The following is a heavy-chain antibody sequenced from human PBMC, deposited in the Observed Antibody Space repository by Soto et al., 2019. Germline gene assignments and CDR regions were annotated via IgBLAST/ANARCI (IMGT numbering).Heavy chain of an antibody. J-gene: IGHJ6*02. CDR1: GYTFTSYG. V-gene: IGHV1-18*01. CDR2: ISAYNGNT. D-gene: IGHD2-21*02. CDR3: AKQSEVVTAIRLQWYYGMDV. Sequence: QVQLVQSGAEVKKPGASVKVSCKASGYTFTSYGISWVRQAPGQGLEWMGWISAYNGNTNYAQKLQGTVTMTTDTSTSTAYMELRSLRSDDTAVYYCAKQSEVVTAIRLQWYYGMDVWGQGTTVTVSS.